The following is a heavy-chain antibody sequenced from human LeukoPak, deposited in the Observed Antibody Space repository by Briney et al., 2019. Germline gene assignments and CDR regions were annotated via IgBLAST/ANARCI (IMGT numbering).Heavy chain of an antibody. Sequence: GGSLRLSCAASGYTFTSYAMNWVRQAPGQGLEWMGWINTNTGNPTYAQGFTGRFVFSLDTSVSTAYLQINSLKAEDTAVYYCAILVVVAASGYWGQGTLVTVSS. V-gene: IGHV7-4-1*02. CDR1: GYTFTSYA. CDR2: INTNTGNP. D-gene: IGHD2-15*01. CDR3: AILVVVAASGY. J-gene: IGHJ4*02.